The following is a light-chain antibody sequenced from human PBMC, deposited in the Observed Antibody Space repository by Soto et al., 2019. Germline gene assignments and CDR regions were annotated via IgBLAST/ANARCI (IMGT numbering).Light chain of an antibody. V-gene: IGLV2-23*02. Sequence: QSALTQPASVSGSPGQSITISCTGTSSDVGSYNLVSWYQQHPGKAPKLMIYEVSKRPSGVSNRFSGSKSGNTASLTISGLQAEAAADYYCCSYAGSSTYVFGTGNKLTV. CDR3: CSYAGSSTYV. CDR1: SSDVGSYNL. CDR2: EVS. J-gene: IGLJ1*01.